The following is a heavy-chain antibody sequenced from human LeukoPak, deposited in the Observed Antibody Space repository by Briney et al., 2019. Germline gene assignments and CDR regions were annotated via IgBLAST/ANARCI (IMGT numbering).Heavy chain of an antibody. Sequence: GGSLRLSCAASGFTFSSYEMNWVRQAPGKGLEWVSYISSSGSTIYYADSVKGRFTISRDNAKNSLYLQMNSLRAEDTAVYYCARGSNRATELENFDYWGQGTLVTVSS. CDR1: GFTFSSYE. J-gene: IGHJ4*02. D-gene: IGHD1-7*01. CDR2: ISSSGSTI. V-gene: IGHV3-48*03. CDR3: ARGSNRATELENFDY.